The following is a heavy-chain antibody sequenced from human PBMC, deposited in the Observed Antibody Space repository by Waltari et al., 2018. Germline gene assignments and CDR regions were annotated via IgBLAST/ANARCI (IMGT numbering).Heavy chain of an antibody. J-gene: IGHJ3*02. Sequence: QVQLQQWGAGLLKPSETLSLPCAVYGGSFSGYYWSWIRQPPGKGLEWIGEINHSGSTNYNPSLKSRVTISVDTSKNQFSLKLSSVTAADTAVYYCARGISLRRNAFDIWGQGTMVTVSS. V-gene: IGHV4-34*01. CDR2: INHSGST. CDR3: ARGISLRRNAFDI. CDR1: GGSFSGYY. D-gene: IGHD3-3*01.